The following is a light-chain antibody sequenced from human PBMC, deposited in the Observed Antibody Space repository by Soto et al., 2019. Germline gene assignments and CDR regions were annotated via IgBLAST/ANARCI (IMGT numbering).Light chain of an antibody. V-gene: IGKV1-5*03. Sequence: DIQVTQSPSTLSASVGDRVIITCRASQNINRWLAWYQQRSGKVPKLLIYKASSLESGVPSRFSGSGSGTEFSLTISSLQPDDSATYYCQQYNGDSRTFGQGTKVDIK. CDR3: QQYNGDSRT. CDR2: KAS. J-gene: IGKJ1*01. CDR1: QNINRW.